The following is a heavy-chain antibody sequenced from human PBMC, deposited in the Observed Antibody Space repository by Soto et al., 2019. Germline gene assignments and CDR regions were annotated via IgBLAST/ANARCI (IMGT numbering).Heavy chain of an antibody. Sequence: GASVKVSCKASGYTFTSYGISWVRQAPGQGLEWMGWISAYNGNTNYAQKLQGRVTTTTDTSTSTAYMELRSLRSDDTAVYYCARDKGYDILTGYSSVYYYYGMDVWGQGTTVTVSS. V-gene: IGHV1-18*01. CDR1: GYTFTSYG. CDR3: ARDKGYDILTGYSSVYYYYGMDV. D-gene: IGHD3-9*01. J-gene: IGHJ6*02. CDR2: ISAYNGNT.